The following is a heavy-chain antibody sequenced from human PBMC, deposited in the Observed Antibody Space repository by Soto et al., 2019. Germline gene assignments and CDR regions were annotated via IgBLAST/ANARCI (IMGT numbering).Heavy chain of an antibody. V-gene: IGHV3-73*01. CDR3: LATTGFDY. Sequence: GGSLRLSCAASGVTFSGSEIHWFRQASGKGLGWVGRIGIKTNNYATGYGESVKDRFTISRDDSKNTAYLQMNRLKTEDTAVYYCLATTGFDYWGQGT. CDR2: IGIKTNNYAT. J-gene: IGHJ4*02. D-gene: IGHD4-17*01. CDR1: GVTFSGSE.